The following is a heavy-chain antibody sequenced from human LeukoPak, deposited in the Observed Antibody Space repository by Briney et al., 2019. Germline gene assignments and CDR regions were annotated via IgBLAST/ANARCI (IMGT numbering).Heavy chain of an antibody. J-gene: IGHJ4*02. CDR1: GGSISSYY. CDR3: ARGGSLSSGYYYFDY. CDR2: IYHSGST. D-gene: IGHD3-22*01. Sequence: SETLSLTCTVSGGSISSYYWSWIRQPPGKGLEWIGYIYHSGSTNYNPSLKSRVTLSVDTSKNQSSLKLSSVTAADTAVYYCARGGSLSSGYYYFDYWGQGTLVTVSS. V-gene: IGHV4-59*01.